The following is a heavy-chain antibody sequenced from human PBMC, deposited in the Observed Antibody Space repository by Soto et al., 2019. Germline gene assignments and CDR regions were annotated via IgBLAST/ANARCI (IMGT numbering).Heavy chain of an antibody. CDR1: GFTFSAYA. V-gene: IGHV3-23*01. D-gene: IGHD1-26*01. Sequence: GGSLRRSCAASGFTFSAYAMNWVRQTPGKGLEWVSAISGSGGSTYYADSVKGRFTISRDNSKNTLYLQMNSLRAEDTAVYYCAGSEGTWEPTIYYYYSGMDVWGQGTTVTVCS. CDR2: ISGSGGST. J-gene: IGHJ6*02. CDR3: AGSEGTWEPTIYYYYSGMDV.